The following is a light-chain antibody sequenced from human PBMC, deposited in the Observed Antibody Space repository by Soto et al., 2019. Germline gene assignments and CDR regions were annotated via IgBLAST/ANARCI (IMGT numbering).Light chain of an antibody. Sequence: QPVLIQPPSASGTPGQRVTISCSGSSSNIGSNTVNWYQQLPGTAPKLLIYSNNQRPSGVPDRFPGSKSGTSASLAISGLQSEDEADYYCAAWDDSLNGVVFGGGTKLTVL. CDR1: SSNIGSNT. CDR3: AAWDDSLNGVV. CDR2: SNN. J-gene: IGLJ2*01. V-gene: IGLV1-44*01.